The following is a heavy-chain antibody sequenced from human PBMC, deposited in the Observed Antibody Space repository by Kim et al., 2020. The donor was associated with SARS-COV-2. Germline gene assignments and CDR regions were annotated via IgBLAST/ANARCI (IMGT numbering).Heavy chain of an antibody. Sequence: SETLSLTCAVYGGSFSGYYWSWIRQPPGKGLEWIGEINHSGSTNYNPSLKSRVTISVDTSKNQFSLKLSSVTAADTAVYYCARATLPPILRGYSYGSTPPDYWGQGTLVTVSS. CDR2: INHSGST. CDR1: GGSFSGYY. V-gene: IGHV4-34*01. CDR3: ARATLPPILRGYSYGSTPPDY. J-gene: IGHJ4*02. D-gene: IGHD5-18*01.